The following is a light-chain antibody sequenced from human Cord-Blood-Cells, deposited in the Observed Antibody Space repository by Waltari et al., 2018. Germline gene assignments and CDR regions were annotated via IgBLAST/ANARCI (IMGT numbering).Light chain of an antibody. CDR1: SSDVGGYNY. J-gene: IGLJ3*02. V-gene: IGLV2-14*01. CDR3: SSYTSSSTLV. CDR2: DVS. Sequence: QSALTQPASVSGSPGQSITISCTGTSSDVGGYNYVSWYQQHPGQAPKLRIYDVSNRPSWVSNRFSGSKSGNTASLTISGLQAEDEADYYCSSYTSSSTLVFGGGTKLTVL.